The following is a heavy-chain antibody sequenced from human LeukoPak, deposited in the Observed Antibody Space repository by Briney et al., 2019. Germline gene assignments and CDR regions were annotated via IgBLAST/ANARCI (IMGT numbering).Heavy chain of an antibody. Sequence: PSETLSLTCTVSGVSMSSGSSFWGWIRQPPGKGLEWIGTIYYSGSTYYNPSLKSRVTISADTSKNQFSLKLSSVTAADTAVYYCARTRGYSGYVDAFDIWGQGTMVTVFS. D-gene: IGHD5-12*01. CDR1: GVSMSSGSSF. V-gene: IGHV4-39*01. CDR3: ARTRGYSGYVDAFDI. J-gene: IGHJ3*02. CDR2: IYYSGST.